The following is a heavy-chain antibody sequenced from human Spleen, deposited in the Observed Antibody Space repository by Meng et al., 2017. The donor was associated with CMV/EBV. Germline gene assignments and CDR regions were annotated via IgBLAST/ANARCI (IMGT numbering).Heavy chain of an antibody. J-gene: IGHJ5*02. CDR2: MYYSGST. CDR1: GGSVSSDNYY. Sequence: SETLSLTCTVSGGSVSSDNYYWSWIRQPPGKGLEWIGYMYYSGSTNYNPSLKSRVTISVDTSKNQFSLKLSSVTAADTAVYYCARGKRQIFGVVAKGTYNWFDPWGQGTLVTVS. D-gene: IGHD3-3*01. V-gene: IGHV4-61*01. CDR3: ARGKRQIFGVVAKGTYNWFDP.